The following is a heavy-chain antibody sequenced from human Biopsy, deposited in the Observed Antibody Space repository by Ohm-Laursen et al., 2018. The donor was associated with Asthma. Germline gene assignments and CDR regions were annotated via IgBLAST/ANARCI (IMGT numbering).Heavy chain of an antibody. CDR2: IYCSGRA. V-gene: IGHV4-39*02. D-gene: IGHD6-6*01. Sequence: SDTLSLTCLVSGDAISTNGSYWGWIRQSPGKGRDWIGSIYCSGRAYYNPSLESQVTISAATSKNHFSMKVTFVTAADTAVYYCARAISSSSYWYFDLWGRGDLVTVSS. CDR1: GDAISTNGSY. J-gene: IGHJ2*01. CDR3: ARAISSSSYWYFDL.